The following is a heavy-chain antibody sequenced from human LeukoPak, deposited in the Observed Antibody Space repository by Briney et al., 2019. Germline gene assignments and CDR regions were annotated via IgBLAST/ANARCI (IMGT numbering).Heavy chain of an antibody. CDR1: GGSIRSYY. V-gene: IGHV4-59*01. CDR3: ARDQTSKGDAFDI. CDR2: IHYSGST. Sequence: SETLSLTCSVSGGSIRSYYWSWIRQPPGKGPEWIGYIHYSGSTNYNPSLKSRVTISVDTSKNQFSLKLSSVTAADTDVYYCARDQTSKGDAFDIWGQGTMVTVSS. J-gene: IGHJ3*02.